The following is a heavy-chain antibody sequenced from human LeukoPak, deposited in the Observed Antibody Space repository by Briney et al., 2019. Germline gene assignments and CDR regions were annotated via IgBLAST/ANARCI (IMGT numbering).Heavy chain of an antibody. CDR3: ARTVVVVPAAMGSYYFDY. V-gene: IGHV1-8*01. J-gene: IGHJ4*02. CDR1: GYTFTSYD. D-gene: IGHD2-2*01. CDR2: MNPNSGNT. Sequence: ASVKVSCRASGYTFTSYDINWVRQATGQGLEWMGWMNPNSGNTGYAQKFQGRVTMTRNTSISTAYMELSSLRSDDTAVYYCARTVVVVPAAMGSYYFDYWGQGTLVTVSS.